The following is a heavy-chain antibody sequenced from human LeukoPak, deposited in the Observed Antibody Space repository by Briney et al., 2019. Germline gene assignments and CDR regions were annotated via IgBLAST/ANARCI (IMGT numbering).Heavy chain of an antibody. Sequence: VASVKVSCKASGYTFTSYGISWVRQATGQGLEWMGWMNPNSGNTGYAQKFQGRVTMTRNTSISTAYMELSSLRSEDTAVYYCARGGGSSWGFDPWGQGTLVTVSS. CDR2: MNPNSGNT. J-gene: IGHJ5*02. V-gene: IGHV1-8*02. D-gene: IGHD6-13*01. CDR1: GYTFTSYG. CDR3: ARGGGSSWGFDP.